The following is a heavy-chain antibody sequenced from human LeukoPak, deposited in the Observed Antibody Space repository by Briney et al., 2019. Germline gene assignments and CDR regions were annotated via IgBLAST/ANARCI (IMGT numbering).Heavy chain of an antibody. V-gene: IGHV3-33*01. CDR1: GFTFSSFG. J-gene: IGHJ5*02. Sequence: PGGSLRLSCAASGFTFSSFGMHWVRQAPGKGLEWVAVIWYDASNKYYADSVKGRFTISRDNSKNTLYLQMNSLGDDDTAVYYCVRGVGVSRFNYLDPWGQGTLVIVSS. D-gene: IGHD1-7*01. CDR2: IWYDASNK. CDR3: VRGVGVSRFNYLDP.